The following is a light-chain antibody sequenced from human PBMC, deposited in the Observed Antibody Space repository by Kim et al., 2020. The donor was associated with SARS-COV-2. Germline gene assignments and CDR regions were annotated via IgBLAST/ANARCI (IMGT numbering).Light chain of an antibody. Sequence: ENVLTQSPGALSLSPGERATLSCRASQSVSSTFLAWYQQKAGQAPRLVIYSISSRASGIPDRFSGSGSGTDFTLTISTLEPEDFAVYYCQQYATSPGTFGQGTKVDIK. CDR1: QSVSSTF. J-gene: IGKJ1*01. CDR2: SIS. V-gene: IGKV3-20*01. CDR3: QQYATSPGT.